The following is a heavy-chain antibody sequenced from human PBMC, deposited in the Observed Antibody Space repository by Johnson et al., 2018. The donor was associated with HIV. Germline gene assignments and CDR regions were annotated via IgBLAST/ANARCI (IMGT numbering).Heavy chain of an antibody. CDR2: ISGGDDDT. J-gene: IGHJ3*02. CDR1: GFTFSSYA. CDR3: ANALILDSFNI. Sequence: VQLVESGGGVVQPGRSLRLSCAASGFTFSSYAMDWVRQAPGKGLEWVSFISGGDDDTYYADSVKGRFTISRDNSKNTLYLPMNSLRADETAVYYCANALILDSFNIWGQGTMVTVSS. D-gene: IGHD2-21*01. V-gene: IGHV3-23*04.